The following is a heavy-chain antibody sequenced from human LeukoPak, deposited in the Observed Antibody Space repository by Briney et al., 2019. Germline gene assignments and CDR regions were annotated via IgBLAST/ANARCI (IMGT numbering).Heavy chain of an antibody. J-gene: IGHJ6*03. Sequence: SVKVSCKASGGTFSSYAISWVRQAPGQGLEWMGAIIPIFGTANYAQKFQGRVTITTDESTSTAYMELSSLRSEDTAVYYCARHISSWYSGHYMDVWGKGATVTVSS. CDR1: GGTFSSYA. V-gene: IGHV1-69*05. D-gene: IGHD6-13*01. CDR3: ARHISSWYSGHYMDV. CDR2: IIPIFGTA.